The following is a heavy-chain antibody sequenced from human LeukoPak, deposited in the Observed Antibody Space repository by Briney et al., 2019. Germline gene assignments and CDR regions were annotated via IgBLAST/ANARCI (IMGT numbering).Heavy chain of an antibody. CDR2: IYYSGST. Sequence: PSETLSLTCTVSGGSISSYYWSWIRQPPGKGLEWIGSIYYSGSTYYNPSLKSRVTISVDTSKNQFSLKLSSVTAADTAVYYCARDLFSSSWYGLGYFDYWGQGTLVTVSS. J-gene: IGHJ4*02. CDR3: ARDLFSSSWYGLGYFDY. CDR1: GGSISSYY. D-gene: IGHD6-13*01. V-gene: IGHV4-39*07.